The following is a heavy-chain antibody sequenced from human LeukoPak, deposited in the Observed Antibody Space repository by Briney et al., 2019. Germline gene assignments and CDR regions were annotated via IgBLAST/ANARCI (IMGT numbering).Heavy chain of an antibody. CDR3: ARDNSDGSDYYWWFDP. CDR1: GYTFTRHW. J-gene: IGHJ5*02. D-gene: IGHD3-22*01. Sequence: ASVKVSCKASGYTFTRHWMHWVRQAPGQGLEWMGIINPSTGSTMYAQKFQGRVTLTRDTSTSTVYMELSSLRSEGTAVYYCARDNSDGSDYYWWFDPWGQGTLVTVSS. CDR2: INPSTGST. V-gene: IGHV1-46*01.